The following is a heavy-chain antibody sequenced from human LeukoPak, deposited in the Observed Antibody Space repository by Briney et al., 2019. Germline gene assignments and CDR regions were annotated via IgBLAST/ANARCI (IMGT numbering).Heavy chain of an antibody. J-gene: IGHJ6*03. CDR2: ISGSGGST. CDR1: GFTFSSYA. CDR3: GGGDSSPGGYYYYYYMDV. V-gene: IGHV3-23*01. Sequence: GGSLRLSCAASGFTFSSYAMSWVRQAPGKGLEWVSAISGSGGSTYYADSVKGRFTISRDNSKNTLYLQMNSLKAEDTAVYYCGGGDSSPGGYYYYYYMDVWGKGTTVTVSS. D-gene: IGHD6-13*01.